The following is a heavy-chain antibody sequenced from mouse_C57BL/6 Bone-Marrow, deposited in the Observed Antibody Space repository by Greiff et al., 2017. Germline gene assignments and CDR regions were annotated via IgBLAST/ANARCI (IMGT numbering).Heavy chain of an antibody. D-gene: IGHD1-1*01. Sequence: VQLQQSGAELVRPGASVTLSCKASGYTFTDYEMHWVKQTPVHGLEWIGVIDPETGGTAYNQKFKGKAILTADKSSSTAYMELRSLTSEDSAVYYCTRWDYGSSYDYFDFWGQGTTLTVSS. J-gene: IGHJ2*01. V-gene: IGHV1-15*01. CDR1: GYTFTDYE. CDR2: IDPETGGT. CDR3: TRWDYGSSYDYFDF.